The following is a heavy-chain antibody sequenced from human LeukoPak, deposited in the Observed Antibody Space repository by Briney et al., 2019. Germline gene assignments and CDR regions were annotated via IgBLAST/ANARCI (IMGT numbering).Heavy chain of an antibody. CDR2: ISYDGSNK. J-gene: IGHJ4*02. CDR3: ARDPRRSSQTGYFDY. D-gene: IGHD6-13*01. CDR1: GFTFSNYA. Sequence: GGSLRLSCAASGFTFSNYAMHWVRQAPGKWLEWVAVISYDGSNKYYADSVKGRFTISRDNSKNTVYLQMNSLRAEDTAVYYCARDPRRSSQTGYFDYWGQGTLVTVSS. V-gene: IGHV3-30*04.